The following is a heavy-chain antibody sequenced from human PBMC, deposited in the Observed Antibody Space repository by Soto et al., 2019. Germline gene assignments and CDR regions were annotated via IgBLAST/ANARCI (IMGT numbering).Heavy chain of an antibody. V-gene: IGHV1-69*13. D-gene: IGHD3-3*01. CDR1: GGTFSSYA. Sequence: ASVKVSCKASGGTFSSYAISWVRQAPGQGLEWMGGIIPIFGTANYAQKLQGRVTITADESTSTAYMELSSLRSEDTAVYYCASSTGPITIFGHMDVWGQGTTVTVSS. CDR3: ASSTGPITIFGHMDV. J-gene: IGHJ6*02. CDR2: IIPIFGTA.